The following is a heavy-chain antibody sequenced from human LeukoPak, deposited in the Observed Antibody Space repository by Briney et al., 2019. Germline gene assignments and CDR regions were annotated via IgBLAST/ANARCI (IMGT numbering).Heavy chain of an antibody. CDR3: AKGMTTGY. Sequence: GGSLRLSCVTSGFTFSSYAMSWVRQAPGKGLEWVSVISGSDGRTYYVDSVKGRFTISRDNSKNTLYLQMNSLREEDTAVYYCAKGMTTGYWGQGTLVTVSS. J-gene: IGHJ4*02. CDR1: GFTFSSYA. D-gene: IGHD4-11*01. CDR2: ISGSDGRT. V-gene: IGHV3-23*01.